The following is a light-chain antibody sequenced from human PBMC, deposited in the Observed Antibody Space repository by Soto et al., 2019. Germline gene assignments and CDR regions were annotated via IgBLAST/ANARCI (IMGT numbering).Light chain of an antibody. CDR2: GAS. CDR3: QQYNDWPPKRT. Sequence: EVVMTQSPVTLSVSPGERATLSCRASQSITTNLAWYQQKPGQAPRLLIYGASTRATGVPARFSGSGSGTQFNLTISSLQSEDFALYYCQQYNDWPPKRTFGQGTRVDFK. CDR1: QSITTN. V-gene: IGKV3-15*01. J-gene: IGKJ1*01.